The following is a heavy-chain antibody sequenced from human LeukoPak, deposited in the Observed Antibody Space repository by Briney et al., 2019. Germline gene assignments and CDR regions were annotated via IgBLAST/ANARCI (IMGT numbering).Heavy chain of an antibody. J-gene: IGHJ4*02. V-gene: IGHV3-48*04. D-gene: IGHD4-17*01. Sequence: PGGSLRLSCAASGFTFSSYSMNWVRQAPGKGLEWVSYISSSSSTIYYADSVKGRFTISRDNAKNSLYLQMNSLRAEDTAVYYCAREINDYGDYLDYWGQGTLVTVSS. CDR3: AREINDYGDYLDY. CDR1: GFTFSSYS. CDR2: ISSSSSTI.